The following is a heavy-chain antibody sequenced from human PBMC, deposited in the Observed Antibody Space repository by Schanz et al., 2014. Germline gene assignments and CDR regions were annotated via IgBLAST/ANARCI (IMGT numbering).Heavy chain of an antibody. CDR1: GYTFTDYY. D-gene: IGHD2-15*01. CDR3: ARDDCSGGSCSVYYYYGMDV. Sequence: QVQLVQSGAEVKKPGASVKVSCKASGYTFTDYYIHWVRQAPGQGLEWMGWINTNTGNPTYAQGFTGRFVFSLDTSVSTAYLQISSLKAEDTAVYYCARDDCSGGSCSVYYYYGMDVWGQGTTVTVSS. J-gene: IGHJ6*02. V-gene: IGHV7-4-1*02. CDR2: INTNTGNP.